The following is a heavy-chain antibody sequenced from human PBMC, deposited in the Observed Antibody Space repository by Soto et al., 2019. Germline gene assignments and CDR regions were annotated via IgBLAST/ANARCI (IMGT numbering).Heavy chain of an antibody. CDR2: IYPGGST. J-gene: IGHJ6*02. D-gene: IGHD6-13*01. Sequence: SETLSLTCAVSGGSVRGYYCSWIRQPPGKGLEWIGEIYPGGSTNYNLSLKSRVTISVDTSKNQFSLKLASVTAADTAVYYCAIPSSSWSFYYNGLDVWGQGTTVTVSS. CDR1: GGSVRGYY. CDR3: AIPSSSWSFYYNGLDV. V-gene: IGHV4-34*01.